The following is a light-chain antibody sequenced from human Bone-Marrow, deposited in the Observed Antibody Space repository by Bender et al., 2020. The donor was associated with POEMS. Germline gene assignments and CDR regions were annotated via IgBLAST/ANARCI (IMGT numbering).Light chain of an antibody. CDR1: SSKFGSYP. J-gene: IGLJ2*01. CDR2: NNS. Sequence: QSVLTHPPSASGTSGQSVTISCSGSSSKFGSYPVNWYQQLPGAAPKLVIFNNSQRPSGVPDRFSGSNSATSASLAISGLLSDDEADFYCATWDDSLNGWVFGGGTKLTVL. V-gene: IGLV1-44*01. CDR3: ATWDDSLNGWV.